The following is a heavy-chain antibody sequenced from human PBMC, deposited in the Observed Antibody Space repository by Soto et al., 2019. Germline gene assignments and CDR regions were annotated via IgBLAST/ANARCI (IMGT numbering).Heavy chain of an antibody. D-gene: IGHD3-10*01. CDR2: VSGDGSST. Sequence: GGSLRLSCAASGVTFSSSWMHLVRKAPGKGLVWVSRVSGDGSSTNYADSVKGRFTISRDNAKNTLYLQMNSLRAEDTAVYYCAKEGYGAGRYNKGNYSDYWGLGALVTVPS. CDR3: AKEGYGAGRYNKGNYSDY. CDR1: GVTFSSSW. V-gene: IGHV3-74*01. J-gene: IGHJ4*02.